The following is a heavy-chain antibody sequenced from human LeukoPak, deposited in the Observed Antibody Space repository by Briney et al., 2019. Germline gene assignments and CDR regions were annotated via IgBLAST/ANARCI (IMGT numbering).Heavy chain of an antibody. CDR3: ARGHRTSSAYHCNAMDV. J-gene: IGHJ6*02. D-gene: IGHD2-8*01. CDR2: RYYSGNT. Sequence: SQTLSLTCTVSGGSISSGSYWWSWIRQHPEKGLEWIGYRYYSGNTYYNPSLKGRVSISLDTSKNQLSLTLTSVTAADTAVYYCARGHRTSSAYHCNAMDVWGQGTRVTVSS. V-gene: IGHV4-31*03. CDR1: GGSISSGSYW.